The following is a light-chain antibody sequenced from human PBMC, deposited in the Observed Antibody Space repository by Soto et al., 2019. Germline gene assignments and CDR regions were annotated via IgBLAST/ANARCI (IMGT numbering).Light chain of an antibody. Sequence: DIVMTQSPDSLAVSLGERATINCKSSQSVLYSSNNKNYSNNKNYLAWYQQKPGQPPKLLIYWASTRESGVPDRFSGSGSGTDFTLTISSLQAEDVAVYYCQQYYNSPLTFGQGTKVEIK. CDR3: QQYYNSPLT. V-gene: IGKV4-1*01. J-gene: IGKJ1*01. CDR2: WAS. CDR1: QSVLYSSNNKNYSNNKNY.